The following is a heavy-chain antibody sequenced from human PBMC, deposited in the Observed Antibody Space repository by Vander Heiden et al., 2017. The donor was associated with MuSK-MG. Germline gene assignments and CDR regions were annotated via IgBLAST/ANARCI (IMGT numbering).Heavy chain of an antibody. J-gene: IGHJ4*02. CDR2: ISGSGGST. V-gene: IGHV3-23*01. CDR3: AKDGVATRTYFDY. D-gene: IGHD5-12*01. CDR1: GFTFSSYA. Sequence: EVQLLESGGGLVQPGGSLRLSCAASGFTFSSYAMGWVRQAPGKGLGWVSAISGSGGSTYYADSVKGRFTISRDNSKNTLYLQMNSLRAEDTAVYYCAKDGVATRTYFDYWGQGTLVTVSS.